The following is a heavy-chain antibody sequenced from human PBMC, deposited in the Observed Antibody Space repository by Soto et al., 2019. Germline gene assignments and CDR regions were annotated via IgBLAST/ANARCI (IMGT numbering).Heavy chain of an antibody. CDR1: GGTFSSYA. Sequence: SVKVSCKASGGTFSSYAISWVRQAPGQGLEWMGGIIPIFGTANYAQKFQGRVTITADESTSTAYMELSSLRSEDTAVYYCARDPLQEPRVRAGPVLYFGYWGQGTLVTVSS. CDR3: ARDPLQEPRVRAGPVLYFGY. D-gene: IGHD2-21*01. J-gene: IGHJ4*02. CDR2: IIPIFGTA. V-gene: IGHV1-69*13.